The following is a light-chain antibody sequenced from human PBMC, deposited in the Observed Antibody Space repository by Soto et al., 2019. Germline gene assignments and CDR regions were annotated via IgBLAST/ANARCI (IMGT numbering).Light chain of an antibody. Sequence: EIVLTQSPGTLSLSPGERATLSCRASQSVNSNYLAWYQQKPGQSPRVLIYGASNRATGIPDRFSGSGSGTDFTLTISRLEPEDFAVYYWQQYDNSPRTFGQGTKVEIK. CDR3: QQYDNSPRT. J-gene: IGKJ1*01. CDR2: GAS. V-gene: IGKV3-20*01. CDR1: QSVNSNY.